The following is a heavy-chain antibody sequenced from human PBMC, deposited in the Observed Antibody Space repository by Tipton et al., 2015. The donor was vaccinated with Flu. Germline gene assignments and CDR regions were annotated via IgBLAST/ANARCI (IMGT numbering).Heavy chain of an antibody. V-gene: IGHV4-38-2*02. Sequence: TLSLTCTISADSISSDYYWGWIRQPPGKGLEWIGNIFRTGTTYHNPSLKSRVSISIDRSKNQFSLKLNSVTAADTAIYYCARDGDGYNRNYYYGMDVWGQGTTVTVSS. CDR2: IFRTGTT. CDR3: ARDGDGYNRNYYYGMDV. J-gene: IGHJ6*02. CDR1: ADSISSDYY. D-gene: IGHD5-24*01.